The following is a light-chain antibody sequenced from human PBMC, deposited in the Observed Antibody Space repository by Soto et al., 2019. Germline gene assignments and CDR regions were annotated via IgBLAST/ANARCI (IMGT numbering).Light chain of an antibody. CDR3: CCCSYADSSSFRVL. CDR1: SSDFGDDKY. CDR2: GVT. V-gene: IGLV2-14*01. Sequence: QSALSQPASVSGSPGQSITMSCTGSSSDFGDDKYVSWYQQQPGKGPNLLIYGVTNRPSGVPDRFSGSKSANTASLIISGLQAADEAEYYCCCCSYADSSSFRVLFGGGTKLTVL. J-gene: IGLJ2*01.